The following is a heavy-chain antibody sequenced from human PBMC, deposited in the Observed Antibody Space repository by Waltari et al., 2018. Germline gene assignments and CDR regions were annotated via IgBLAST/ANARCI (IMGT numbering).Heavy chain of an antibody. CDR1: GSTLTELS. Sequence: QVQLVQSGAEVKKPGASVTVSCRVSGSTLTELSIHWVRQAPGKGLEWMGGFDPEDGETIYAQKFQGRVTMTEDTSTDTAYMELSSLRSEDTAVYDCATDLDSGWFRTYYYGMDVWGQGTTVTVSS. CDR2: FDPEDGET. J-gene: IGHJ6*02. D-gene: IGHD6-19*01. CDR3: ATDLDSGWFRTYYYGMDV. V-gene: IGHV1-24*01.